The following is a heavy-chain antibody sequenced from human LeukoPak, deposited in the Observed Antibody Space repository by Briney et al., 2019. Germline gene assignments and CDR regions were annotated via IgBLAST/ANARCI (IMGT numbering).Heavy chain of an antibody. CDR1: GYPFRSYV. J-gene: IGHJ3*02. CDR3: ARSPQGGWYDAFDI. CDR2: INPANGNT. V-gene: IGHV1-3*01. Sequence: GASVKVSCKASGYPFRSYVMHWLRQAPGQSLEWIGWINPANGNTKYSRNFQGRVTITRDTSASVVYMELSSLRSEDTAVYYCARSPQGGWYDAFDIWGQGTLVTVSS. D-gene: IGHD6-19*01.